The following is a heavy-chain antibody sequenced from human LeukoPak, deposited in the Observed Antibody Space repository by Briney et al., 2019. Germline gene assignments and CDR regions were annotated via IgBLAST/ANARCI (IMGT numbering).Heavy chain of an antibody. CDR2: ISAYNGNT. J-gene: IGHJ5*02. V-gene: IGHV1-18*04. Sequence: ASVKVSCKASGYTFTSYGISWVRQAPGQGLEGMGWISAYNGNTNYAQKLQGRVTMTTDTSTSTAYMELRSLRSDDTAVYYCARDHCSGGSCYPPNWFDPWGQGTLVTVSS. D-gene: IGHD2-15*01. CDR3: ARDHCSGGSCYPPNWFDP. CDR1: GYTFTSYG.